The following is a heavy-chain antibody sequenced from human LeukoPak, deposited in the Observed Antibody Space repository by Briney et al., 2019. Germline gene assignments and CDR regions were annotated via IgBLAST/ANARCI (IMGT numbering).Heavy chain of an antibody. D-gene: IGHD5-18*01. CDR3: AKHSQYSYGLLYFFDF. Sequence: SETLSLTCTVSGGSVSSSSYYWGWIRQPPGKGLEWIGSIYYSGTTYYNPSLKSRVTISVDTSKNQFSLKLRSVTAADTAVYYCAKHSQYSYGLLYFFDFWGQGTLVTVSS. V-gene: IGHV4-39*01. CDR2: IYYSGTT. CDR1: GGSVSSSSYY. J-gene: IGHJ4*02.